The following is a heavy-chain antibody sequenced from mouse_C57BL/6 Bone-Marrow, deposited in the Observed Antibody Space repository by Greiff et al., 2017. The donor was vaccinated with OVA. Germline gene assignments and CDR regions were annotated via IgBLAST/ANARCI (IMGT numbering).Heavy chain of an antibody. D-gene: IGHD2-14*01. J-gene: IGHJ4*01. Sequence: VQLKESVAELVRPGASVKLSCTASGFNIKNTYMHWVKQRPEQGLEWIGRIDPANGNTKYAPKFQGKATITADTASNTAYLQLSRLTSEYTAIYYCARTRYRPLCYAMDYWGQGTSVTVSS. V-gene: IGHV14-3*01. CDR1: GFNIKNTY. CDR3: ARTRYRPLCYAMDY. CDR2: IDPANGNT.